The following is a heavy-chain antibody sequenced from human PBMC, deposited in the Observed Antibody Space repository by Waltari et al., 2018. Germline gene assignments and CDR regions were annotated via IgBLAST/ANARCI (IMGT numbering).Heavy chain of an antibody. CDR2: LTWNGGTT. V-gene: IGHV3-20*04. J-gene: IGHJ4*02. Sequence: EVYLVESGGTVVRPGGSLSLSCTTSGFTFDNHGLNWVRQAPGKGLEWVSGLTWNGGTTFYADSVKGRFTVSRDNAKNSLYLQMNSLTAEDTALYYCARDISYGGFDYWGQGTLVTVSS. D-gene: IGHD3-16*01. CDR3: ARDISYGGFDY. CDR1: GFTFDNHG.